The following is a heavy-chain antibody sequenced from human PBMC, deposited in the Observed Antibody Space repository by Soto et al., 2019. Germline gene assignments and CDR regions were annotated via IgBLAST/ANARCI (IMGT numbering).Heavy chain of an antibody. V-gene: IGHV1-46*03. CDR2: INPSGGTT. D-gene: IGHD1-26*01. Sequence: ASVKGSCKASGYTFTIYYMHWVRQAPGQGLEWMGIINPSGGTTNYAQKFQGRVIMTWDTSTSTVYMELTSLRSEDTAVYYCARTSYYAAFNCFDPWGPGTLVTVSS. J-gene: IGHJ5*02. CDR3: ARTSYYAAFNCFDP. CDR1: GYTFTIYY.